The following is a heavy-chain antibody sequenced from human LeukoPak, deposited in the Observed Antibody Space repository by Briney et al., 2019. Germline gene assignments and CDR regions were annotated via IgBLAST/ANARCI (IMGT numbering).Heavy chain of an antibody. CDR3: ARLRVVPAAMRFDY. CDR1: GGSISSGGYY. D-gene: IGHD2-2*01. CDR2: IYYSGST. Sequence: SETLSLTCTVSGGSISSGGYYWSWIRRHPGKGLEWIGYIYYSGSTYYNPSLKSRVTISVDTSKNQFSLKLSSVTAADTAVYYCARLRVVPAAMRFDYWGQGTLVTVSS. V-gene: IGHV4-31*03. J-gene: IGHJ4*02.